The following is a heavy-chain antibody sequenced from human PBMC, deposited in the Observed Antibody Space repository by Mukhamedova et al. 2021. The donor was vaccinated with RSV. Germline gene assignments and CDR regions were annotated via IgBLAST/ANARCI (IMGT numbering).Heavy chain of an antibody. V-gene: IGHV1-24*01. J-gene: IGHJ3*02. CDR3: ATGPGYSSGWYRDAFDI. D-gene: IGHD6-19*01. Sequence: IYAQKFQGRVTMTEDTSTDTAYMELSSLRSEDTAVYYCATGPGYSSGWYRDAFDIWGQGTMVTVSS.